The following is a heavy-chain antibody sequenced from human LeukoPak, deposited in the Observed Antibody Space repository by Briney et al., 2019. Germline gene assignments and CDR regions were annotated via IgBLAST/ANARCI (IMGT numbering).Heavy chain of an antibody. CDR3: AREYSGSYGERSDFDY. CDR1: GGSISSGGYY. Sequence: SETLSLTCTVSGGSISSGGYYWSWIRQHPGKGLEWIGYIYYSGSTYYNPSLKSRVTISVDTSKNQFSLKLSSVTAADTAVYYCAREYSGSYGERSDFDYWGQGTLVTVSS. J-gene: IGHJ4*02. CDR2: IYYSGST. D-gene: IGHD1-26*01. V-gene: IGHV4-31*03.